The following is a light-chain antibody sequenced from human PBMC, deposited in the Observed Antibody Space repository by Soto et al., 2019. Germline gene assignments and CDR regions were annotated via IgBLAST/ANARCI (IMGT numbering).Light chain of an antibody. CDR2: EVS. CDR3: SSCTSSSTSVV. CDR1: SSDVGGYNY. Sequence: QSALTQPASVSGSPGQSITISCTGTSSDVGGYNYVSWYQQHPGKAPKLMIYEVSNRPSGVSNRFSGSKSGNTASLTISGLQAEDEADYYCSSCTSSSTSVVFGGGTKVTVL. V-gene: IGLV2-14*01. J-gene: IGLJ2*01.